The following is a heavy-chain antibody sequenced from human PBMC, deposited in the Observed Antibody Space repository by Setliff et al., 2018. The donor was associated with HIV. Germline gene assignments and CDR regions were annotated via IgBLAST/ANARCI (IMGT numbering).Heavy chain of an antibody. D-gene: IGHD2-8*02. V-gene: IGHV1-69*10. Sequence: ASVKVSCKASGGTFSSYAISWVRQAPGQGLEWMGGIIPILGIANYAQKFQGRVTITADKSTSTAYMELSSLRSEDTAVYYCARVLTIRDATLVAPFDYWGQGTLVTVSS. CDR3: ARVLTIRDATLVAPFDY. CDR1: GGTFSSYA. J-gene: IGHJ4*02. CDR2: IIPILGIA.